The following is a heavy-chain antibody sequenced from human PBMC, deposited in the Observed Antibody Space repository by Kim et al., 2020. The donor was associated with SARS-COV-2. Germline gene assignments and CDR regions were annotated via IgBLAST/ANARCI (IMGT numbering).Heavy chain of an antibody. CDR1: GFTFSSYG. V-gene: IGHV3-30*18. CDR2: ISYDGSNK. D-gene: IGHD2-15*01. CDR3: AKDQSPVGQGDTVVSEAADY. Sequence: GGSLRLSCAASGFTFSSYGMHWVRQAPGKGLEWVAVISYDGSNKYYADSVKGRFTISRDNSKNTLYLQMNSLRAEDTAVYYCAKDQSPVGQGDTVVSEAADYWGQGTLVTVSS. J-gene: IGHJ4*02.